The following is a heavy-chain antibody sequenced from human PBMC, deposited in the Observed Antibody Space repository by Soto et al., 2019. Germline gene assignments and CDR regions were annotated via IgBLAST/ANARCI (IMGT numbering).Heavy chain of an antibody. CDR1: GFTFSDYW. J-gene: IGHJ3*02. CDR3: ARFLPRIGGAFDI. Sequence: GGSLRLSCAVSGFTFSDYWMSWVRQAPGKGLEWVANIKQDGNEKYYVDSVKGRFTISRDNAKNSLYLQMNSLRAADTAVYYCARFLPRIGGAFDIWGHGTMVT. D-gene: IGHD2-15*01. V-gene: IGHV3-7*03. CDR2: IKQDGNEK.